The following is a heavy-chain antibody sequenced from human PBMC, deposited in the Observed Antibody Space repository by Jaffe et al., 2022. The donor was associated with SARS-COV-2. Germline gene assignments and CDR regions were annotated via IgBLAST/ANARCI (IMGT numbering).Heavy chain of an antibody. D-gene: IGHD5-12*01. J-gene: IGHJ4*02. CDR3: ARGLKWLRLPDY. Sequence: QVQLQQWGAGLLKPSETLSLTCAVYGGSFSGYYWSWIRQPPGKGLEWIGEINHSGSTNYNPSLKSRVTISVDTSKNQFSLKLSSVTAADTAVYYCARGLKWLRLPDYWGQGTLVTVSS. CDR1: GGSFSGYY. V-gene: IGHV4-34*01. CDR2: INHSGST.